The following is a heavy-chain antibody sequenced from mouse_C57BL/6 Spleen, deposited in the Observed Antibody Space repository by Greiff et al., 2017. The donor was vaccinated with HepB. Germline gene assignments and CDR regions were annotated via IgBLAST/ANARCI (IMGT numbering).Heavy chain of an antibody. CDR2: ISSGSSTI. CDR3: ARSYYGNYLYAMDY. CDR1: GFTFSDYG. V-gene: IGHV5-17*01. J-gene: IGHJ4*01. D-gene: IGHD2-10*01. Sequence: DVKLVESGGGLVKPGGSLKLSCAASGFTFSDYGMHWVRQAPEKGLEWVAYISSGSSTIYYADTVKGRFTISRDNAKNTLFLQMTSLRSEDTAMYYCARSYYGNYLYAMDYWGQGTSVTVSS.